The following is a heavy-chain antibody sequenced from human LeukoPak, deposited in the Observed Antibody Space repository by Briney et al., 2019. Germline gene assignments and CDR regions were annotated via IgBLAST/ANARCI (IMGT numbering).Heavy chain of an antibody. CDR2: IYYSGST. V-gene: IGHV4-39*01. Sequence: KPSETLSLTCTVSGGSISSTIYYWGWIRQPPGKGLEWIGSIYYSGSTYYNPSLKSRVTISVDTSKNQFSLNLSSVTAADTAMYYCARQYYSDHYGYYPPGYWGQGTLVTVSS. D-gene: IGHD3-22*01. CDR1: GGSISSTIYY. CDR3: ARQYYSDHYGYYPPGY. J-gene: IGHJ4*02.